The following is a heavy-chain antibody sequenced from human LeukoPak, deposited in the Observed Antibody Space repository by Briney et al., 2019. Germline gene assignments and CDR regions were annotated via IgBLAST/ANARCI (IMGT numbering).Heavy chain of an antibody. V-gene: IGHV5-51*01. J-gene: IGHJ4*02. Sequence: GESLKISCKGSGYSFTSYWIGWVRQMPGKGLGWMGIIYPGDSDSRYSPSFQGQVTLSADKSISTAYLQWSSLEASDTAMYYCARRGYSNYVFDYWGQGTLVTVSS. CDR2: IYPGDSDS. CDR3: ARRGYSNYVFDY. D-gene: IGHD4-11*01. CDR1: GYSFTSYW.